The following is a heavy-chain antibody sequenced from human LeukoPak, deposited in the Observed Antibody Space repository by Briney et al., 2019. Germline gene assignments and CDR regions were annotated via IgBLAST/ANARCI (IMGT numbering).Heavy chain of an antibody. D-gene: IGHD4-17*01. CDR1: GFTFEDYG. CDR2: INWNGGNT. J-gene: IGHJ5*02. V-gene: IGHV3-20*04. CDR3: ARDPRDYGDYWFDP. Sequence: GGSLRLSCAASGFTFEDYGMSWVRQAPGKGLEWVSGINWNGGNTGYADSVKGRFTISRDNAKNSLYLQMNSLRAEDTAVYYCARDPRDYGDYWFDPWGQGTLVTVSS.